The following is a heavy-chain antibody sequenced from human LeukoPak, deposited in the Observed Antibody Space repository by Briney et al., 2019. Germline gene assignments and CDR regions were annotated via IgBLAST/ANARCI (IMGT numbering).Heavy chain of an antibody. Sequence: ASVKVSCKASGYTFTSYGISWVRRAPGQGLEWMGWISAYNGNSNHAQKLQGRVTMTTDTSTSTAYMELRSLRSDDTAVYYCARVLNWNYVLDYWGQGTLVTVSS. V-gene: IGHV1-18*01. CDR1: GYTFTSYG. CDR3: ARVLNWNYVLDY. D-gene: IGHD1-7*01. J-gene: IGHJ4*02. CDR2: ISAYNGNS.